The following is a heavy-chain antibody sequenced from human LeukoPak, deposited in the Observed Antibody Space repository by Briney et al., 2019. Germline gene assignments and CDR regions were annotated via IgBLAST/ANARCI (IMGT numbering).Heavy chain of an antibody. CDR3: ARSQGATIYGFDY. D-gene: IGHD5-12*01. CDR2: TYYRSKWYN. J-gene: IGHJ4*02. CDR1: GDSVSSNSAA. Sequence: SQTLSLTCALSGDSVSSNSAAGSWIRQSPSRGLEWLGRTYYRSKWYNDYAVSVKTRITINPDTSKNQLSLQVNSVTPDDTAVYYCARSQGATIYGFDYWGQGTLVTVSS. V-gene: IGHV6-1*01.